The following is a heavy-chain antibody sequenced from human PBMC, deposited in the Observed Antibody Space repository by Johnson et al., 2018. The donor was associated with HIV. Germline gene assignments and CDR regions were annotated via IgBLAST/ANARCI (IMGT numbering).Heavy chain of an antibody. J-gene: IGHJ3*02. CDR3: AKHNGLDSSWPFDAFDI. CDR2: IYSGGNT. Sequence: VQLVESGGGVVRPGGSLRLSCAASGFTFDDNGMSWVRQAPGKGLEWVAVIYSGGNTYYADSVRGRFTISRDNSKNTLYLKMNSLRPEDTAVYYCAKHNGLDSSWPFDAFDIWGQGTRVTVSS. V-gene: IGHV3-66*04. D-gene: IGHD6-13*01. CDR1: GFTFDDNG.